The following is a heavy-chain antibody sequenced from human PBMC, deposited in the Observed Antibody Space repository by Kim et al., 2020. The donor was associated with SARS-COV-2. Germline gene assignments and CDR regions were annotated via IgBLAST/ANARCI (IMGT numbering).Heavy chain of an antibody. CDR2: IKSKTDGGTT. CDR3: TTDPMVRGAIFDY. V-gene: IGHV3-15*01. D-gene: IGHD3-10*01. J-gene: IGHJ4*02. CDR1: GFTFSNAW. Sequence: GGSLRLSCAASGFTFSNAWMSWVRQAPGKGLEWVGRIKSKTDGGTTDYAAPVKGRFTISRDDPKNTLYLQMNSLKTEDTAVYYCTTDPMVRGAIFDYWGQGTLVTVSS.